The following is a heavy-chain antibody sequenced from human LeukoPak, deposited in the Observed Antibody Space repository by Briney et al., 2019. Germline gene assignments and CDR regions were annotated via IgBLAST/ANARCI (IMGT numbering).Heavy chain of an antibody. CDR1: GFTFSSYG. Sequence: QPGRSLRLSCAASGFTFSSYGMHWVRQAPGKGLEWVAVISYDGSNKYYADSVKGRFTISRDNSKNTLYLQMNSLRAEDTAVYYCARDDSWYFTFDYWGQGTLVTVSS. D-gene: IGHD6-13*01. V-gene: IGHV3-30*03. CDR3: ARDDSWYFTFDY. CDR2: ISYDGSNK. J-gene: IGHJ4*02.